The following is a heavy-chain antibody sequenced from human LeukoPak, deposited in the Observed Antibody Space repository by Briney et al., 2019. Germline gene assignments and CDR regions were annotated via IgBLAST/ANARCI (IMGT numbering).Heavy chain of an antibody. CDR1: GGTFSSYA. D-gene: IGHD6-19*01. Sequence: SSVKVSCKASGGTFSSYAISWVRQATGQGLEWMGGIIPIFGTANYAQKFQGRVTNTADESTSTAYMELSSLRSEDTAVYYCASAAVAGTLDYWGQGTLVTVSS. CDR2: IIPIFGTA. V-gene: IGHV1-69*01. CDR3: ASAAVAGTLDY. J-gene: IGHJ4*02.